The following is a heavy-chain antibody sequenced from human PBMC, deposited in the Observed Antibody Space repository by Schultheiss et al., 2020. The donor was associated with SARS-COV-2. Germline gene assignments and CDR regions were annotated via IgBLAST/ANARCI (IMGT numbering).Heavy chain of an antibody. V-gene: IGHV4-30-2*01. CDR1: GGSISSGGYY. J-gene: IGHJ3*02. D-gene: IGHD6-6*01. CDR3: ARGGEYSSSSEPFDI. Sequence: SETLSLTCTVSGGSISSGGYYWSWIRQPPGKGLEWIGEIYHSGSTNYNPSLKSRVTISVDKSKNQFSLKLSSVTAADTAVYYCARGGEYSSSSEPFDIWGQGTVVTVSS. CDR2: IYHSGST.